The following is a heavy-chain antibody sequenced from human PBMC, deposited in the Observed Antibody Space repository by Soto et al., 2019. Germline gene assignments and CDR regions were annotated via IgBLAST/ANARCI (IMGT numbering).Heavy chain of an antibody. CDR3: IYHYDSSGLSYVVS. D-gene: IGHD3-22*01. CDR2: IIPLFGSA. J-gene: IGHJ5*01. CDR1: GVSLSSYI. V-gene: IGHV1-69*13. Sequence: SVKVSCKASGVSLSSYIINWVRQAPGQGFEWMGGIIPLFGSANHAQKLQGRVIITADVSTNTVYMEMSSLRFEDTAIYYCIYHYDSSGLSYVVSLGQGTQVTGS.